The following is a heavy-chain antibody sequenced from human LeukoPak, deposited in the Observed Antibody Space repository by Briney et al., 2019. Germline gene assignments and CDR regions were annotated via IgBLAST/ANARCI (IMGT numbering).Heavy chain of an antibody. CDR3: ATAATRDQLPPFDY. J-gene: IGHJ4*02. Sequence: GASVKVSCKVSGYTLTELSMHWVRQAPGKGLEWMGGFDPEDGETIYAQKFQGRVTMTEDTSTDTAYMELSSLRSEDTAVYYCATAATRDQLPPFDYWGQGTLVTVSS. CDR2: FDPEDGET. CDR1: GYTLTELS. D-gene: IGHD2-2*01. V-gene: IGHV1-24*01.